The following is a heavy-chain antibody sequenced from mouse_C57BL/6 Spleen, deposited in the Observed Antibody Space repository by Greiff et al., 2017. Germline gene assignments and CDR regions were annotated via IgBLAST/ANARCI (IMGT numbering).Heavy chain of an antibody. CDR2: ISNGGGST. J-gene: IGHJ1*03. V-gene: IGHV5-12*01. CDR3: ASLTTVVATRYFDV. D-gene: IGHD1-1*01. CDR1: GFTFSDYY. Sequence: EVMLVESGGGLVQPGGSLKLSCAASGFTFSDYYMYWVRQTPEKRLEWVAYISNGGGSTYYPDTVKGRFTISRDNAKNTLYLQMSRLKSEDTAMYYCASLTTVVATRYFDVWGTGTTVTVSS.